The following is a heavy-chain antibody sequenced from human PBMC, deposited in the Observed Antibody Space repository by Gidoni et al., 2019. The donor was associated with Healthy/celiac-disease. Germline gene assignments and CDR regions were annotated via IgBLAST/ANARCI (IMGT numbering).Heavy chain of an antibody. CDR3: ARGRGSSPQEGEFDY. V-gene: IGHV3-13*05. D-gene: IGHD6-6*01. CDR2: MCTAGDP. CDR1: GFTFSIYD. J-gene: IGHJ4*02. Sequence: EVQLVESGGGFVKPGGSLSRCCPAAGFTFSIYDMPWVRQATGKGLEWVSAMCTAGDPYYPGSVKGRFTISRENAKNSLYLQMNSLRAGDTAVYYCARGRGSSPQEGEFDYWGQGTLVTVSS.